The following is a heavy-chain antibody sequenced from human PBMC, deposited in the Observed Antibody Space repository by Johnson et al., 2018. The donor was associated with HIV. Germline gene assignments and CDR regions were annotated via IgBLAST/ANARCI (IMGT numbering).Heavy chain of an antibody. CDR1: EFTFSSYA. CDR3: AKGPSDWTSDGFDI. Sequence: VQLVESGGGVVQPGGSLRLSCAASEFTFSSYAMSWVRQAPGKGLEWVAATCGSGGNTYYADSVKGRFTISRDNSKNTLYLQMNSLRAEDTAVYYCAKGPSDWTSDGFDIWGQGTMVTVSS. CDR2: TCGSGGNT. V-gene: IGHV3-23*04. D-gene: IGHD3-9*01. J-gene: IGHJ3*02.